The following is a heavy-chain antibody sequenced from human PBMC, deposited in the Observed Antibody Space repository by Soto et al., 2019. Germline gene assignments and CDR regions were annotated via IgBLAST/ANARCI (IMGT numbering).Heavy chain of an antibody. J-gene: IGHJ4*02. V-gene: IGHV1-69*02. CDR2: IIPILGIA. Sequence: ASVKVSCKASGGTFSSYTISWVRQAPGQGLEWMGRIIPILGIANYAQKFQGRVTITADKSTSTAYMELSSLRSEDTAVYYCARARSTLVGATNVDYWGQGTLVTVSS. CDR3: ARARSTLVGATNVDY. D-gene: IGHD1-26*01. CDR1: GGTFSSYT.